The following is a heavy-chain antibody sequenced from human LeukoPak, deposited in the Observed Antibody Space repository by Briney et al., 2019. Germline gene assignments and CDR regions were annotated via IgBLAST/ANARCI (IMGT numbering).Heavy chain of an antibody. V-gene: IGHV3-74*01. CDR1: GFTFSSYW. CDR3: ARGTDGGSSLDY. J-gene: IGHJ4*02. D-gene: IGHD6-6*01. Sequence: PGGTLRLSCAASGFTFSSYWMHWVRQAPGKGLVWVSRINSDGGTTSYADSVQGRFTISRDNAKNTLYLEMNSLRAEDTAVYYCARGTDGGSSLDYWGQGTLVTVSS. CDR2: INSDGGTT.